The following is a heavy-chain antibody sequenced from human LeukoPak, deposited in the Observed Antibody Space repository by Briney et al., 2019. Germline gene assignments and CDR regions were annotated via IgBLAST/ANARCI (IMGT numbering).Heavy chain of an antibody. CDR2: VKQDGSEK. CDR3: GASVFW. CDR1: GFTFSSYW. Sequence: GGSLRLSCAAPGFTFSSYWMSWVRQAPGKGLEWVANVKQDGSEKYYVDSVKGRFTISRDNAKNSLYLQMNSLRAEDSAVYYCGASVFWWGQGALVTVSS. J-gene: IGHJ4*02. D-gene: IGHD3-3*01. V-gene: IGHV3-7*03.